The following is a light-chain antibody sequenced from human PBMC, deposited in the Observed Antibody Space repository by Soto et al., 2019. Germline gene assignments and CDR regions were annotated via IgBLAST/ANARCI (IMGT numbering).Light chain of an antibody. CDR3: SSYSISTAYV. Sequence: QSVLTQPPSASGSPGQSVTISCTGTKNDIGVYDFVSWYQHHPGKAPRLIIYEVVQRPSGVPDRFSGSKSGNTASLTVSGLQAADEADYFCSSYSISTAYVFGTGTKVTVL. CDR1: KNDIGVYDF. V-gene: IGLV2-8*01. CDR2: EVV. J-gene: IGLJ1*01.